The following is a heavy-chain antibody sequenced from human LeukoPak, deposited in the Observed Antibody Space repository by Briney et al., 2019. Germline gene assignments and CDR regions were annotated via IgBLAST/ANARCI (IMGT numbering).Heavy chain of an antibody. Sequence: GGSLRLSCAASGFSFGSYWMHWVRQVPGKGLVWVARINPAGSNTAFADSVKGRFTISRDNAKNTLSLQMNSLRVEDTAVYYCARDFPLDRYGDYSEYYGMDVWGQGTTVTVSS. J-gene: IGHJ6*02. CDR2: INPAGSNT. V-gene: IGHV3-74*01. CDR3: ARDFPLDRYGDYSEYYGMDV. D-gene: IGHD4-17*01. CDR1: GFSFGSYW.